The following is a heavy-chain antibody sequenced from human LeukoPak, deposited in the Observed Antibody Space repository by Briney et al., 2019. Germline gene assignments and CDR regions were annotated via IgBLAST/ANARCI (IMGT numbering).Heavy chain of an antibody. V-gene: IGHV1-2*02. CDR1: GYTFTGYY. CDR2: INPNSGGT. CDR3: ARVRPRGYSYGYPCGGDCYLAY. J-gene: IGHJ4*02. Sequence: ASVKVSCKASGYTFTGYYMHWVRQAPGQGLEWMGWINPNSGGTNYAQKFQGRVTMTRDTSISTAYMELSRLRSDDTAVYYCARVRPRGYSYGYPCGGDCYLAYWGQGTLVTVSS. D-gene: IGHD2-21*01.